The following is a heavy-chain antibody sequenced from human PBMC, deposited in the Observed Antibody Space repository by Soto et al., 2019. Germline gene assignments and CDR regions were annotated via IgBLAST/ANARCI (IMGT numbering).Heavy chain of an antibody. CDR1: GYTFSGYY. Sequence: QVQLVQCGAEVKKPGASMKVSCKASGYTFSGYYIHWVRQAPGQGAEWVGWINPNNGDTNYAQKYQGRVTMTRDTSITTVYMELNSLRSDDTAVYYCARGRSVAGKKFDYWGQGTLVTVS. J-gene: IGHJ4*02. V-gene: IGHV1-2*02. D-gene: IGHD6-19*01. CDR3: ARGRSVAGKKFDY. CDR2: INPNNGDT.